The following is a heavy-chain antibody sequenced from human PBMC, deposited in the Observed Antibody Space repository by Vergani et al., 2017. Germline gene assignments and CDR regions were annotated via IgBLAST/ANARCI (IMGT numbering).Heavy chain of an antibody. V-gene: IGHV3-23*01. J-gene: IGHJ6*02. CDR2: ISGSGGNT. D-gene: IGHD2-15*01. CDR3: AKARDPNCKGGNCYAYYYGLDL. CDR1: GFTFSSYA. Sequence: EVQLLESGGGLVQPGGSLRLSCGASGFTFSSYAMTWVRQAPGKGLEWVSAISGSGGNTFYTDSVKGRFTISRDNSKDTLYVQMNSLRVEDTAIYYCAKARDPNCKGGNCYAYYYGLDLWGQGTTVTVSS.